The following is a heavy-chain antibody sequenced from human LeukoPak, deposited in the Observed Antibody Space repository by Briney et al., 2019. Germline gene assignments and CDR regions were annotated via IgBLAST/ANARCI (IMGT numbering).Heavy chain of an antibody. J-gene: IGHJ4*02. D-gene: IGHD2-2*01. CDR2: IYHSGNT. CDR3: ARLTPPAIVPTARGYYFDY. V-gene: IGHV4-38-2*01. Sequence: SETLSLTCAVSGYSISTGYNWGWIRQPPGKGLEWIGSIYHSGNTYYSPSLKSRVTISVDTSKNQFSLKLSSVTAADTAVYYCARLTPPAIVPTARGYYFDYWGQGTLVTVSS. CDR1: GYSISTGYN.